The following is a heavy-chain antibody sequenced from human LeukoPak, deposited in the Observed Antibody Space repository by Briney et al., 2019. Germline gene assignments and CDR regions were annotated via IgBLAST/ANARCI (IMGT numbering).Heavy chain of an antibody. CDR1: GDSISSSNCY. Sequence: SETLSLTCTVSGDSISSSNCYWGWIRQPPGKGLEWIGSIYFSGGTNYNPSLKSRVTISVDTSKNQFSLKLSSVTAADTAVYYCARGYYGSGIDWFDPWGQGTLVTVSS. CDR3: ARGYYGSGIDWFDP. D-gene: IGHD3-10*01. J-gene: IGHJ5*02. V-gene: IGHV4-39*07. CDR2: IYFSGGT.